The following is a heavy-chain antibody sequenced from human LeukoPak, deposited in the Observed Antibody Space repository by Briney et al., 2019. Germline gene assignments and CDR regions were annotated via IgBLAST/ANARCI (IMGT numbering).Heavy chain of an antibody. CDR1: GFTFSSYG. CDR2: IRYDGSNK. Sequence: GGSLRLSCAASGFTFSSYGMHWVRQAPGKGLEWVAFIRYDGSNKYYADSVKGRFTISRDNSKNTLYLQMNSLRAADTAVYYCAKDSRGYCSSTSCYWGSGYFDYWGQGTLVTVSS. J-gene: IGHJ4*02. V-gene: IGHV3-30*02. D-gene: IGHD2-2*01. CDR3: AKDSRGYCSSTSCYWGSGYFDY.